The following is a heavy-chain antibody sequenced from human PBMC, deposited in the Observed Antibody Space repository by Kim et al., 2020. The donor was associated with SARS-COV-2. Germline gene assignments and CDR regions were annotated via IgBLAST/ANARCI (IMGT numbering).Heavy chain of an antibody. CDR1: GFTFSNAW. J-gene: IGHJ4*02. Sequence: GGSLRLSCAASGFTFSNAWMSWVRQAPGKGLEWVGRIKSKTDGGTTDYAAPVKGRFTISRDASKNTLYLQMNSLKTEDTAGYYCTTDEVEAIITFRGVIVLGGHFDYWGQGTLVTVSS. V-gene: IGHV3-15*01. D-gene: IGHD3-16*02. CDR3: TTDEVEAIITFRGVIVLGGHFDY. CDR2: IKSKTDGGTT.